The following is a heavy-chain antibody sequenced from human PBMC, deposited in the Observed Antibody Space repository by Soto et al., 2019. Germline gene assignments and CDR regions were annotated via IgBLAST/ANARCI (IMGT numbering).Heavy chain of an antibody. V-gene: IGHV4-39*07. J-gene: IGHJ4*02. CDR3: ARDRGFIAAAGT. D-gene: IGHD6-13*01. Sequence: PSETLSLTCTVSGGSISSSSYYWGWIRQPPGKGLEWIGNIYYSGSTYYNPSLKSRVTISVDTSKNQFSLKLSSVTAADTAVYYCARDRGFIAAAGTWGQGTLVTISP. CDR1: GGSISSSSYY. CDR2: IYYSGST.